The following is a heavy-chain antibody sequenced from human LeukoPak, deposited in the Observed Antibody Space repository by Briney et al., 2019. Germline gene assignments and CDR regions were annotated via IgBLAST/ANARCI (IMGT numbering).Heavy chain of an antibody. Sequence: ASVKVSCKASGGTFSNYALSWVRQAPGQGLEWMGGIIPILATANNAQKFQGRVTITADESTSTVYMELSRLRSEDTAVYYCARQNGGSLLYWGQGTLVTVSS. J-gene: IGHJ4*02. V-gene: IGHV1-69*13. D-gene: IGHD1-26*01. CDR2: IIPILATA. CDR3: ARQNGGSLLY. CDR1: GGTFSNYA.